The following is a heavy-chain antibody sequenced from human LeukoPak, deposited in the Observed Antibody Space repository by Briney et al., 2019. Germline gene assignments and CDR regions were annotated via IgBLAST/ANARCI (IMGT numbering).Heavy chain of an antibody. J-gene: IGHJ4*01. CDR3: ARGLVSGSQRGYFDY. CDR2: IYSGGST. D-gene: IGHD1-26*01. CDR1: GFTVSSNY. V-gene: IGHV3-53*05. Sequence: GGSLRLSCAASGFTVSSNYMSWVRQAPGKGLEWVSVIYSGGSTYYADSVKGRLTISRDNSKNTLYLQTNSLRTDDTAVYYCARGLVSGSQRGYFDYWGHGALVTVSS.